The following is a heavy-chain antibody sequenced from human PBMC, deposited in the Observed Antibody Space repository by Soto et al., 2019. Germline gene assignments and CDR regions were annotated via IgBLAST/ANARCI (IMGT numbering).Heavy chain of an antibody. V-gene: IGHV3-49*04. CDR3: ITKRRGGGPKSFDH. CDR2: IRSRAYGGTP. D-gene: IGHD1-26*01. CDR1: GFPFDNYG. J-gene: IGHJ4*02. Sequence: GGSLRLSCTGSGFPFDNYGVNWVRQAPGKGLEWVGFIRSRAYGGTPQYAASVKGRFTISRDDSRSIAYLQMDTLKAEDTAFYFFITKRRGGGPKSFDHWGQGALVTVSS.